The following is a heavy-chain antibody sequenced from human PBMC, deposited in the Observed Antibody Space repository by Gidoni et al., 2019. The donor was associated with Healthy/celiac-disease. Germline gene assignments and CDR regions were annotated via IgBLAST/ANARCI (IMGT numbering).Heavy chain of an antibody. V-gene: IGHV3-33*01. CDR3: ARRALIPERIFDY. CDR2: IWYDGSNK. Sequence: QVQLVESGGGVVQPGRSLRLSCAASGFTFSSYGMHWVRQAPGKGLEWVAVIWYDGSNKYYADSVKGRFTISRDNSKNTLYLQMNSLRAEDTAVYYCARRALIPERIFDYWGQVTLVTVSS. D-gene: IGHD2-15*01. J-gene: IGHJ4*02. CDR1: GFTFSSYG.